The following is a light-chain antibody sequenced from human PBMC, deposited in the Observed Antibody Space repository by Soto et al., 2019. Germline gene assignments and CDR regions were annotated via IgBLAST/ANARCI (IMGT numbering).Light chain of an antibody. V-gene: IGLV2-14*01. J-gene: IGLJ3*02. CDR3: SSYTTAYTQV. CDR1: SSDVGHYEY. Sequence: QSVLTQPASVSGSPGQSITISCTGTSSDVGHYEYVSWYQQHPGKVPKLIISEVTTRPSGVSDRFSGSKSGNTASLTISRLQAEDEAHYYCSSYTTAYTQVFGGGTKLTVL. CDR2: EVT.